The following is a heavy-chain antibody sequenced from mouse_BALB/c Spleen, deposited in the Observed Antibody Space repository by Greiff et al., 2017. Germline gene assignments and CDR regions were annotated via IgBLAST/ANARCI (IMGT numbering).Heavy chain of an antibody. J-gene: IGHJ1*01. V-gene: IGHV1-7*01. Sequence: QVQLKQSGAELAKPGASVKMSCKASGYTFTSYWMHWVKQRPGQGLEWIGYINPSTGYTEYNQKFKDKATLTADKSSSTAYMQLSSLTSEDSAVYYCASAYYGSSYWYFEGWGAETTVSVSS. CDR1: GYTFTSYW. D-gene: IGHD1-1*01. CDR2: INPSTGYT. CDR3: ASAYYGSSYWYFEG.